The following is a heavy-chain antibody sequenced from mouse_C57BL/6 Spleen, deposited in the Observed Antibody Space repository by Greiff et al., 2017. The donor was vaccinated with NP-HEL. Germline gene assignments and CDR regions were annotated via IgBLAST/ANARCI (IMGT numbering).Heavy chain of an antibody. D-gene: IGHD4-1*01. CDR2: IHPSASDT. J-gene: IGHJ1*03. V-gene: IGHV1-74*01. CDR3: ATNWFPYWYFDV. Sequence: QVQLQQPGAELVKPGASVKVSCKASGYTFTSYWMHWVKQRPGQGLEWIGRIHPSASDTNYNQKFKGKATLTVDKSSSTAYMQLSSLTSEDSAVYYCATNWFPYWYFDVWGTGTTVTVSS. CDR1: GYTFTSYW.